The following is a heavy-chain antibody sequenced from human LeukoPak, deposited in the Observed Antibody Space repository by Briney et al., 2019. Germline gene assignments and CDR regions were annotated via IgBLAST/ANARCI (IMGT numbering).Heavy chain of an antibody. J-gene: IGHJ3*02. CDR2: ISYSGNT. D-gene: IGHD3-10*01. CDR1: SGSISSYY. Sequence: SETLSLTCTVSSGSISSYYWSWIRQPPGKGLEWIGYISYSGNTNYSPSLKSRVTISVDTSKNQFSLKLCSVTAADTAVYQCARLYYYGSGSYLSGFDIWGQGTMVTVSS. CDR3: ARLYYYGSGSYLSGFDI. V-gene: IGHV4-59*08.